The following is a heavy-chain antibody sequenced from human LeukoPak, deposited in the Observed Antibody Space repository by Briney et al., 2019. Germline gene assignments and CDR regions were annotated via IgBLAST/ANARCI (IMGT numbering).Heavy chain of an antibody. CDR1: GYTFTSNY. D-gene: IGHD3-10*01. CDR3: AREGSGSYYINFDY. CDR2: ISPSGGST. J-gene: IGHJ4*02. V-gene: IGHV1-46*01. Sequence: EASVKVSCKAFGYTFTSNYMHWVRQAPGQGPEWMGVISPSGGSTTYAQKFQGRVTMTRDMSTSTVYMELSSLRSEDTAVYYCAREGSGSYYINFDYWGQGTLVTVSS.